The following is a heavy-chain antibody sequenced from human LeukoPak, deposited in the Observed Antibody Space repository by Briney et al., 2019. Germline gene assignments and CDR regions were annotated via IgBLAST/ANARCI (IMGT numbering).Heavy chain of an antibody. Sequence: SETLSLTCAVYGGSFSGYYWSWIRQPPGKGLEWIGEINHSGSTNYNPSLKSRVTISVDTSKNQFSLKLSSVTAADTAVYYCARGRQNDFWSGYYMVWFDPWGQGTLVTVSS. V-gene: IGHV4-34*01. CDR1: GGSFSGYY. D-gene: IGHD3-3*01. CDR2: INHSGST. J-gene: IGHJ5*02. CDR3: ARGRQNDFWSGYYMVWFDP.